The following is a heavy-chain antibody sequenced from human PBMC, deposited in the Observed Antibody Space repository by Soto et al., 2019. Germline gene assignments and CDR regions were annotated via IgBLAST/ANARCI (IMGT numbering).Heavy chain of an antibody. CDR1: GFTFSTYA. CDR3: ARDGNYHEY. V-gene: IGHV3-21*01. D-gene: IGHD1-26*01. CDR2: ISSSGSNI. J-gene: IGHJ4*02. Sequence: EVQLVASGGGLVKPGGSLRLSCATSGFTFSTYAMTWVRQAPGKGLEWVSFISSSGSNIQYADSVEGRFTISRDDAKNSVYLQMDSLGADDTALYYCARDGNYHEYWGQGTLVSVSS.